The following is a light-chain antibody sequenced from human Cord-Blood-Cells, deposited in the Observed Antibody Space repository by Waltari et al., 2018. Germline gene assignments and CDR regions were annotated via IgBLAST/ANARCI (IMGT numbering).Light chain of an antibody. Sequence: QSVLTQPPSVSGAPGQRVTLSCTGRSSNLGPGYDVHCYQQLPGPAPKLLIYGNSNRPAGVPDRFSGSKSGTSASLAITGLQAEDEADYYCQSYDSSLSGSVFGGGTKLTVL. CDR3: QSYDSSLSGSV. J-gene: IGLJ3*02. CDR1: SSNLGPGYD. CDR2: GNS. V-gene: IGLV1-40*01.